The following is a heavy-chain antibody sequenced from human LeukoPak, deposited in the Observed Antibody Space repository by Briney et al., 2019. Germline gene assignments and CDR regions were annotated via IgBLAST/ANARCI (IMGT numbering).Heavy chain of an antibody. CDR3: AGGQGYLIQL. J-gene: IGHJ4*02. V-gene: IGHV3-7*01. CDR1: GITFSSYW. Sequence: PGGSLRLSCVGSGITFSSYWMNWVRQAPGKGLEWVAIIKQDGSVAHYVDSVKGRLTFSRDNAKNSLYLQINNLRAEDTAVYYCAGGQGYLIQLWGQGTLVTVSS. CDR2: IKQDGSVA. D-gene: IGHD2-15*01.